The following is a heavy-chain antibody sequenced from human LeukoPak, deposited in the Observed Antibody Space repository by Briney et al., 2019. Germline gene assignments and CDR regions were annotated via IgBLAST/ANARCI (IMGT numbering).Heavy chain of an antibody. V-gene: IGHV3-74*01. Sequence: GRSLRLSCAVSGFTFSSYWMHWVRHVPGKGLVWVSRINGDGSSTNYADSVKGRFTISRDNAKSTLYLQMNSLRAEDTAVYHCARGYSNRFDYWGQGILVTVSS. CDR1: GFTFSSYW. CDR2: INGDGSST. CDR3: ARGYSNRFDY. J-gene: IGHJ4*02. D-gene: IGHD1-14*01.